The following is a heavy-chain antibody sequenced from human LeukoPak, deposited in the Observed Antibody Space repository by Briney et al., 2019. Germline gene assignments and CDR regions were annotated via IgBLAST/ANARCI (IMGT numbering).Heavy chain of an antibody. D-gene: IGHD4-17*01. V-gene: IGHV3-21*01. CDR1: GFTFSSYS. J-gene: IGHJ4*02. CDR3: ASPSSRSTATYGDYSY. CDR2: ISSSSSYI. Sequence: GGSLRLSCAASGFTFSSYSMNWVRQAPGKGLEWVSSISSSSSYIYYADSVKGRFTISRDNAKNPLYLQMNSLRAEDTAVYYCASPSSRSTATYGDYSYWGQGTLVTVSS.